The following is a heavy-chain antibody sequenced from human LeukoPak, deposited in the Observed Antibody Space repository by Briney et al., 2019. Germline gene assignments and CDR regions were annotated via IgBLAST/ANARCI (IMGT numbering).Heavy chain of an antibody. D-gene: IGHD4-11*01. CDR1: GGSISSSNW. CDR2: IYHSGST. Sequence: PSETLSLTCAVSGGSISSSNWWSWVRQPPGKGLEWIGEIYHSGSTNYNPSLKSRVTISVDKSKNQFSLKLSSVTAADTAIYYCARVSYNNYGRPNWFDPWGQGTLVTVSS. CDR3: ARVSYNNYGRPNWFDP. V-gene: IGHV4-4*02. J-gene: IGHJ5*02.